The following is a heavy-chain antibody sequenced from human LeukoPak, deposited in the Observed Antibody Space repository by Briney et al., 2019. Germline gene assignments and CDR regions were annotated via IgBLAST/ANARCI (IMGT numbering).Heavy chain of an antibody. D-gene: IGHD6-13*01. Sequence: TSETLSLTCAVYGGSFSGYYWSWIRQPPGKGLEWIGEINHSGSTNYNPSLKSRVTISVDTSKNQFSLKLSSVTAAGTAVYYCARSSYGSSWYFPFDYWGQGTLVTVSS. CDR2: INHSGST. CDR3: ARSSYGSSWYFPFDY. V-gene: IGHV4-34*01. CDR1: GGSFSGYY. J-gene: IGHJ4*02.